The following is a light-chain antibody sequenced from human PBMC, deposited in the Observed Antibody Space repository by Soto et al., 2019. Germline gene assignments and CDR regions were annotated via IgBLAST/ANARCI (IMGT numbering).Light chain of an antibody. Sequence: QSALTQPASESGSPGQSITISCTGTSSDVGGYSYVSWYQQHPGKAPKLMIYDVNNRPSGVSNRFSGSKSGNTASLTISGLQAEDEADYYCSSYTYSSTLYVFGTGTKLTVL. CDR1: SSDVGGYSY. CDR3: SSYTYSSTLYV. V-gene: IGLV2-14*01. J-gene: IGLJ1*01. CDR2: DVN.